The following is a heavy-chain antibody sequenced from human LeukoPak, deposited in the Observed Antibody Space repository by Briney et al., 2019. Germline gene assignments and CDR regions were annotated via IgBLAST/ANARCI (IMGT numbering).Heavy chain of an antibody. Sequence: SETLSLTCTVSGGSISSYYWSWIRQPPGKGLEWIGYIYYSGSTNYNPSLKSRVTISVDTSKNQSSLKLSSVTAADTAVYYCARAGYSYGYAYFDYWGQGTLVTVSS. CDR1: GGSISSYY. D-gene: IGHD5-18*01. J-gene: IGHJ4*02. CDR2: IYYSGST. CDR3: ARAGYSYGYAYFDY. V-gene: IGHV4-59*01.